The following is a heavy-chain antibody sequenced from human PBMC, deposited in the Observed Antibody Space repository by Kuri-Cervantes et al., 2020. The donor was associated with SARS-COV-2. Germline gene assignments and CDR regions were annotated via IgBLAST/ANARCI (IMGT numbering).Heavy chain of an antibody. Sequence: ASVKVSCNASRYTFTGYYMHWVRQAPGQGLEWMGWINPNSGGTNYAKKFQGWVTMTRDTSISTVYMELSGPRSDDTAGYYCEGTTPFRRPVGISQGGAFDIWGQGTMVTVSS. D-gene: IGHD3-22*01. V-gene: IGHV1-2*04. CDR1: RYTFTGYY. CDR3: EGTTPFRRPVGISQGGAFDI. CDR2: INPNSGGT. J-gene: IGHJ3*02.